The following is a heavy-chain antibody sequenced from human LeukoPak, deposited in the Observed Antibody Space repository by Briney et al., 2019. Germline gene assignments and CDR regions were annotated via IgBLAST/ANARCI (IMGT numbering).Heavy chain of an antibody. CDR1: GYTFTSYS. CDR3: GRVDMATTKDY. J-gene: IGHJ4*02. V-gene: IGHV1-18*01. Sequence: GASVKVSCTASGYTFTSYSITWVRQAPGQGLEWLGWISAYNGDTKYAQRLLDRVSMTTDASTTTAYFGLRSLRSDDTAVYYCGRVDMATTKDYWGQGTLVTVSS. D-gene: IGHD5-24*01. CDR2: ISAYNGDT.